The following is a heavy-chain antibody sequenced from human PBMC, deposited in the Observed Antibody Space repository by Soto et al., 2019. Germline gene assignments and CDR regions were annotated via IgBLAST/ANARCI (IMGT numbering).Heavy chain of an antibody. J-gene: IGHJ3*02. CDR3: ATYRKFFQI. V-gene: IGHV4-30-2*01. CDR2: IYNSGST. CDR1: GGYISGGDYS. Sequence: TSETLSLTCAVSGGYISGGDYSWSWIRQPPGKGLEWIGFIYNSGSTYYNSSLKRRVTISVDRSKNHFFLNLTSVTAADTAVYYCATYRKFFQIWGQGTKVTVSS.